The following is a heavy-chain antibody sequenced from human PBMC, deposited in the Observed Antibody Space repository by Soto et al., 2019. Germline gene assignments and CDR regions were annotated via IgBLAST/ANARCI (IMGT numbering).Heavy chain of an antibody. V-gene: IGHV4-39*01. CDR3: ASVTRYYDILTGYTDYYYYYMDV. D-gene: IGHD3-9*01. CDR1: GGSISSSSYY. Sequence: SETLSLTCTVSGGSISSSSYYWGWIRQPPGKGLEWIGSIYYSGSTYYNPSLKGRVTISVDTSKNQFSLKLSSVTAADTAVYYCASVTRYYDILTGYTDYYYYYMDVWGKGTTVTVSS. J-gene: IGHJ6*03. CDR2: IYYSGST.